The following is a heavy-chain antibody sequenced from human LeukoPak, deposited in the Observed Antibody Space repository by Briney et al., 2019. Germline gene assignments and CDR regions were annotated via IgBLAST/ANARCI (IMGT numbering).Heavy chain of an antibody. Sequence: SQTLSLTCTVSGGSISSGGYYWSWIRQPPGKGLEWIGYIYYSGSTNYNPSLKSRVTISVDTPKNQFSLKLSSVTAADTAVYYCARDPGRSGSYYLPVYFQHWGQGTLVTVSS. CDR2: IYYSGST. J-gene: IGHJ1*01. CDR3: ARDPGRSGSYYLPVYFQH. V-gene: IGHV4-61*08. CDR1: GGSISSGGYY. D-gene: IGHD1-26*01.